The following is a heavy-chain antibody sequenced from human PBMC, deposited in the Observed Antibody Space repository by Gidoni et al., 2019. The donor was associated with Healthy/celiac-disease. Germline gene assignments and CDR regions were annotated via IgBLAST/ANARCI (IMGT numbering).Heavy chain of an antibody. CDR3: ARDGVVVGARGGAFDI. Sequence: QVQLVQSGAEVKKPGSSVKVSCTASGGTFSSYAISWVRQAPGQGLEWMGGIIPIFGTANYAQKFQGRVTITADESTSTAYMELSSLRSEDTAVYYCARDGVVVGARGGAFDIWGQGTMVTVSS. V-gene: IGHV1-69*01. CDR2: IIPIFGTA. J-gene: IGHJ3*02. D-gene: IGHD1-26*01. CDR1: GGTFSSYA.